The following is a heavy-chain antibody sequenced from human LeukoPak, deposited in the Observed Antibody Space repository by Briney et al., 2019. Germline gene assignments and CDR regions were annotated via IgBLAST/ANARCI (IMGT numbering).Heavy chain of an antibody. CDR3: AREAKRIEVPVLNLFFL. V-gene: IGHV1-69*04. CDR2: IIPIFGIA. Sequence: ASVKVSCKASGGTFSSYAISWVRQAPGQGLEWMGRIIPIFGIANYAQKFQGRVTITADKSTSTAYMELSSLRSEDTAVYYCAREAKRIEVPVLNLFFLWARETLVPVP. CDR1: GGTFSSYA. D-gene: IGHD2-15*01. J-gene: IGHJ4*02.